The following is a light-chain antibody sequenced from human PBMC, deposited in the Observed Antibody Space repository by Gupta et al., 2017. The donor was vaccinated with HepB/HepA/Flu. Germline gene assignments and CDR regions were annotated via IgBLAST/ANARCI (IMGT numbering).Light chain of an antibody. CDR2: DVS. Sequence: QSALTQPASVSGSPGQSITISCTGTSSDVGAYNYVSWYQQHPGKAPKLMIYDVSNRPSGVSNRFSGSKSGNTASLTISGLQAEDEAYYYCSSYTSSSTLFGGGTKLTGL. V-gene: IGLV2-14*03. CDR1: SSDVGAYNY. J-gene: IGLJ2*01. CDR3: SSYTSSSTL.